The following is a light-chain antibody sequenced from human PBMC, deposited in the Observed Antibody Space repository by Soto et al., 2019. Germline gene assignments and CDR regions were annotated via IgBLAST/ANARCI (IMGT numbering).Light chain of an antibody. CDR1: QSVSSSY. Sequence: EIVLTQSPGTLSLSPGERATLSCRASQSVSSSYLAWYQQKPGQAPRLLIYGSSSRATGIPDMFSGSGYGTVFTLTISRLEPEDFAVYYCQQYGSSTVTFGQGTKVEIK. J-gene: IGKJ1*01. V-gene: IGKV3-20*01. CDR3: QQYGSSTVT. CDR2: GSS.